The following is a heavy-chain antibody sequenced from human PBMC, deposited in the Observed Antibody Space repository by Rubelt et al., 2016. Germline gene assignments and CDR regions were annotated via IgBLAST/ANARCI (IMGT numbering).Heavy chain of an antibody. J-gene: IGHJ4*02. V-gene: IGHV3-15*07. CDR2: IKSKTDGGTT. D-gene: IGHD1-1*01. Sequence: ESGGGLVKPGGSLRLSCSASGFTFSNAWMNWVRQAPGKGLEWVGRIKSKTDGGTTDYAAPVKGRFTISRDDSKNTLYLQMNSLRAEDTAVYFCARRSWNPNSPFDHWGQGTLVTVSS. CDR3: ARRSWNPNSPFDH. CDR1: GFTFSNAW.